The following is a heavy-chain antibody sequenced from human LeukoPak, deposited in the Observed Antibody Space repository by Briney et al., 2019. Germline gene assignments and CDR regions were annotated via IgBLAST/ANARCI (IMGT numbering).Heavy chain of an antibody. CDR1: GFTFSDYS. J-gene: IGHJ4*02. D-gene: IGHD3-22*01. CDR3: ARDSSLYDSSGYLRV. CDR2: ISRNSRHV. V-gene: IGHV3-21*01. Sequence: PGGSLRLSCAASGFTFSDYSMNWVRQAPGKGLEWVSSISRNSRHVYYGGSVWGRFTISRDDARNSLFLEMNSLRAEDTAVYYCARDSSLYDSSGYLRVWGQGTLVTVSS.